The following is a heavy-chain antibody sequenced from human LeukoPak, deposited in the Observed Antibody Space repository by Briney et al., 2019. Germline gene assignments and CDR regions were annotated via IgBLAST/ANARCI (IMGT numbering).Heavy chain of an antibody. CDR1: GYTFTSYY. V-gene: IGHV1-46*01. J-gene: IGHJ5*02. CDR2: INPSGGST. CDR3: ARDWASSGWSNWFDP. D-gene: IGHD6-19*01. Sequence: ASVKVSCKASGYTFTSYYMHWVRQAPGQGLEWMGIINPSGGSTSCAQKFQGRVTMTRDTSTSTVYMELSSLRSEDTAVYYCARDWASSGWSNWFDPWGQGTLVTVSS.